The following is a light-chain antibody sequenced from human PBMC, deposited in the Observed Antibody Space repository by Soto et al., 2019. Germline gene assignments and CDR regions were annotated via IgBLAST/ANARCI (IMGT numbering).Light chain of an antibody. CDR1: SNDIGSYNF. J-gene: IGLJ2*01. Sequence: QSALTQPASVSGSPGQSITISCIGTSNDIGSYNFVSWYQKHPNTARRLIIYDVSNRPSGVSNRFSGSKSDNTASLTISGLQAEDEADYYCSSYTRSSTVLFGGGTQLTVL. CDR2: DVS. CDR3: SSYTRSSTVL. V-gene: IGLV2-14*03.